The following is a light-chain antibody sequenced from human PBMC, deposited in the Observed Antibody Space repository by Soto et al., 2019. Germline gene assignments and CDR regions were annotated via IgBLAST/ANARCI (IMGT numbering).Light chain of an antibody. J-gene: IGKJ1*01. CDR2: DAS. Sequence: EIVLTQSPATLSLSPVGRATLSFRASQSVSYYLAWYQQRPGQAPRLLIYDASNRATGIPARFSGSGSGTDFTLTISSLEPEDFAVYYCQQRGSWPRTFGQGTKVDIK. V-gene: IGKV3-11*01. CDR1: QSVSYY. CDR3: QQRGSWPRT.